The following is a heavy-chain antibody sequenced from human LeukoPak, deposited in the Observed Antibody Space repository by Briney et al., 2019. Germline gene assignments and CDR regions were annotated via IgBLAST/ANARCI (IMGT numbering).Heavy chain of an antibody. V-gene: IGHV3-21*01. CDR1: GFTFSNYN. CDR3: ASASSSYCGGDCHSVYRHMDV. D-gene: IGHD2-21*01. CDR2: VSSSSSYI. J-gene: IGHJ6*03. Sequence: GGSLRLSCAASGFTFSNYNMIWVRQAPGKGLEWVSSVSSSSSYIYYADSMKGRFTISRDNSKSTVYLQMNSLRGEDTAVYYCASASSSYCGGDCHSVYRHMDVWGKGTTVTVSS.